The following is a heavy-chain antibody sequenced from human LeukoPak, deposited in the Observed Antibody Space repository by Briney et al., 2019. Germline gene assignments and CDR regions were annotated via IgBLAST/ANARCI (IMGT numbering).Heavy chain of an antibody. V-gene: IGHV4-59*01. CDR2: IYYSGST. J-gene: IGHJ5*02. CDR1: GGSISSYY. CDR3: ARWSGGYGWFDP. D-gene: IGHD3-16*01. Sequence: SGTLSLTCTVSGGSISSYYWSWIRQPPGKGLEWIGYIYYSGSTNYNPSLKSRVTISVDTSKNQFSLKLSSVTAADTTVYYCARWSGGYGWFDPWGQGTLVTVSS.